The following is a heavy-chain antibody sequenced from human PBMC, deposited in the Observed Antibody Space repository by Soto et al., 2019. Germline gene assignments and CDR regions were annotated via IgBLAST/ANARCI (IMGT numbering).Heavy chain of an antibody. CDR1: GYLFAKFA. CDR3: ARGNTAPADY. Sequence: GSSVKVSCQASGYLFAKFAMHLVRQAPGQKVEGMGWVNPGNGNTKYSQKFQGRVTFTRDTSASKVYMDLSSLTHEDTAVYYRARGNTAPADYWGKGTLVTVSS. CDR2: VNPGNGNT. V-gene: IGHV1-3*01. J-gene: IGHJ4*02.